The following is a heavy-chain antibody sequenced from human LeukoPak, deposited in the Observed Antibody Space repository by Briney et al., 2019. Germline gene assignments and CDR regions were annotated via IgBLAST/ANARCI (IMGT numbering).Heavy chain of an antibody. V-gene: IGHV1-69*19. J-gene: IGHJ3*02. CDR3: ARSEAEDDAFDI. CDR2: IIPIFGTA. Sequence: SVTVSCKASGGTFSSYAISWVPQAPGQGLEWMGGIIPIFGTANYAQKFQGRVTITADESTSTAYMELSSLRSEDTAVYYCARSEAEDDAFDIWGQGTMVTVSS. CDR1: GGTFSSYA.